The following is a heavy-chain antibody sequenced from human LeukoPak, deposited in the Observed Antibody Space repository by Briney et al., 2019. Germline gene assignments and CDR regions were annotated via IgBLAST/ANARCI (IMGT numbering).Heavy chain of an antibody. J-gene: IGHJ4*02. D-gene: IGHD3-22*01. CDR3: AREDSSGYDY. V-gene: IGHV1-2*02. CDR1: GYTFTSYY. Sequence: ASVKVSCKASGYTFTSYYMHWVRQAPGRGLEWMGWINPNSSGTNYAQNFQGRVTMTRDTSISTAYMEVSRLRSDDTAVYYCAREDSSGYDYWGQGTLVTVSS. CDR2: INPNSSGT.